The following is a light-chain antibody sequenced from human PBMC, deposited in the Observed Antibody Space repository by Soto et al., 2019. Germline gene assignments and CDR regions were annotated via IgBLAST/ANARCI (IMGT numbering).Light chain of an antibody. CDR3: QQRYNWPIT. CDR2: GAS. J-gene: IGKJ5*01. Sequence: EIVMTQSPATLSVSPWERATLSCRASQSVSSSYLAWYQQKPGQAPRLLIYGASTRATGIPARFSGSGSGTDFTLTISSLEPEDFSVYYCQQRYNWPITFGQGTRLEIK. V-gene: IGKV3D-20*02. CDR1: QSVSSSY.